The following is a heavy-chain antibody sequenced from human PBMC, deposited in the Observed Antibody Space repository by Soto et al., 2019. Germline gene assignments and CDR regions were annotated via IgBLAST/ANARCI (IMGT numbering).Heavy chain of an antibody. D-gene: IGHD3-16*02. CDR1: GGSFSGYY. J-gene: IGHJ3*02. V-gene: IGHV4-34*01. Sequence: QVQLQQWGAGLLKPSETLSLTCAVYGGSFSGYYWSWIRQPPGKGLEWIGEINHSGSTNYNPSLKSRVTISVDTYKNQFSLKLSSVTAADTAVYYCARAPIMITFGGVIVKSKAFDIWGQGTMVTVSS. CDR2: INHSGST. CDR3: ARAPIMITFGGVIVKSKAFDI.